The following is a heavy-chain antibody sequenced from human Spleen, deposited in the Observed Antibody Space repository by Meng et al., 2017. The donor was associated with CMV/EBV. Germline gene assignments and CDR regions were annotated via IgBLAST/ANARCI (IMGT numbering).Heavy chain of an antibody. Sequence: SGYALSTSGVGVGWIRQPPGEALEWLALIIWNDDKHYNPSLKNRLTITKDTTENQVVLTMTNMDPVDAATYCCARRPHSNTWYVLDYWGQGTLVTVSS. CDR3: ARRPHSNTWYVLDY. D-gene: IGHD6-13*01. V-gene: IGHV2-5*01. J-gene: IGHJ4*02. CDR1: GYALSTSGVG. CDR2: IIWNDDK.